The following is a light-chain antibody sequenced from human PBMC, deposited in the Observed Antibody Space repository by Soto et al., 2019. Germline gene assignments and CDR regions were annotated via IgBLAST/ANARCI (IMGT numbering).Light chain of an antibody. CDR3: QQSYSTPVT. V-gene: IGKV1-39*01. CDR1: QSISNY. CDR2: AAS. Sequence: DIQMIQSPSSMSASVGDRVTITCRASQSISNYLNWYQQKPGKAPKLLIYAASSLQSGVPSRFSGSGSGTDFTLTISSLQPEDFATYYCQQSYSTPVTFGQRTRLEIK. J-gene: IGKJ5*01.